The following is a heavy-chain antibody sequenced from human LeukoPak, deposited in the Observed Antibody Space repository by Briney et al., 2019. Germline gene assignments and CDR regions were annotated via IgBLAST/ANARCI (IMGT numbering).Heavy chain of an antibody. V-gene: IGHV4-61*02. Sequence: SETLSLTCTVSGGSISSSSYYWSWIRQPAGKGLEWIGRIYTSGSTNYNPSLKSRVTISVDTSKNQFSLKLSSVTAADTAVYYCARSLMRVVAATMDYYYYMDVWGKGTTVTVSS. CDR2: IYTSGST. CDR3: ARSLMRVVAATMDYYYYMDV. J-gene: IGHJ6*03. CDR1: GGSISSSSYY. D-gene: IGHD2-15*01.